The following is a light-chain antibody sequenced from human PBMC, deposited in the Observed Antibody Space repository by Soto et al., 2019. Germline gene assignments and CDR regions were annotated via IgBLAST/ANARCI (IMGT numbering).Light chain of an antibody. CDR3: QKYNSVPLT. CDR1: QGIRNY. Sequence: DIQMTQSPSSLSASVGDRVTIACRASQGIRNYLAWYQQKPGKVPKLLIYAASTLHSGVPSRFSGSGSGIDFTLTISSLQPEDVATYYCQKYNSVPLTFGGGTKVEIK. J-gene: IGKJ4*01. V-gene: IGKV1-27*01. CDR2: AAS.